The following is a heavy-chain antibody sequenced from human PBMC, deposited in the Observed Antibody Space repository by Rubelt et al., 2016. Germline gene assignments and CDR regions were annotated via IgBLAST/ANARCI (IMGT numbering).Heavy chain of an antibody. CDR3: AILSGEDAFDI. D-gene: IGHD3-10*01. J-gene: IGHJ3*02. Sequence: QLQLQESGPGLVKPSETLSLTCTVSGGSISSSGHYWGWIRQPPGKGLEWIGYIFNSGSTKSNPSPKSRVTISLDTSKNHFSLKLSSVTAADTAVYYCAILSGEDAFDIWGQGTMVTVSS. CDR1: GGSISSSGHY. V-gene: IGHV4-61*05. CDR2: IFNSGST.